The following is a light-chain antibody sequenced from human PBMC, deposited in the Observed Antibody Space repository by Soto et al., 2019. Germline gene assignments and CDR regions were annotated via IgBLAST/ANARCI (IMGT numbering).Light chain of an antibody. CDR2: DAS. Sequence: DIQMPQSPSPLSASVGDRVPITCQASQDTSNYFTWYQQKPWKAPKLLLYDASNLETGDPSRFSGSGSGTDFTFTISSLHPDDIETDYWEQYDNRRTFGRETNVDIK. CDR1: QDTSNY. CDR3: EQYDNRRT. J-gene: IGKJ3*01. V-gene: IGKV1-33*01.